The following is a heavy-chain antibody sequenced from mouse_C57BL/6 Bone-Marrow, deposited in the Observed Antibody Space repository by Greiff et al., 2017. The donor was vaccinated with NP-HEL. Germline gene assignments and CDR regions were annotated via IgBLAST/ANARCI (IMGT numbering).Heavy chain of an antibody. CDR2: ISDGGSYT. CDR1: GFTFSSYA. J-gene: IGHJ3*01. D-gene: IGHD4-1*01. Sequence: EVKLVESGGGLVKPGGSLKLSCAASGFTFSSYAMSWVRQTPEKRLEWVATISDGGSYTYYPDNVKGRFNISRDNAKNNLFLQMSHLKYEDTAMYYCACVLTGKAWFAYWGQGTLVTVSA. V-gene: IGHV5-4*03. CDR3: ACVLTGKAWFAY.